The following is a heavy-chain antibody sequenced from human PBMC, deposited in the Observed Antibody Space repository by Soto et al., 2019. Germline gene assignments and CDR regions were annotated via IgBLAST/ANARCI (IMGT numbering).Heavy chain of an antibody. V-gene: IGHV4-34*01. CDR3: ARHTSYDFWSGRYYYYYGMDV. CDR2: INHSGST. Sequence: PSETLSLTCAVYGGSFIGYYWSWIRQPPGKGLEWIGEINHSGSTNYNPSLKSRVTISVDTSKNQFSLKLSSVTAADTAVYYCARHTSYDFWSGRYYYYYGMDVWGQGTTVTVSS. D-gene: IGHD3-3*01. J-gene: IGHJ6*02. CDR1: GGSFIGYY.